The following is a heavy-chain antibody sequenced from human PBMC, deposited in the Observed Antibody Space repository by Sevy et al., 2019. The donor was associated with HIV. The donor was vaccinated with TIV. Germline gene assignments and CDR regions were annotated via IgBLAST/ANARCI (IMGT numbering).Heavy chain of an antibody. J-gene: IGHJ6*03. CDR2: IIPIFGTA. CDR3: ARGYSYGPLGYYYYYMDV. D-gene: IGHD5-18*01. Sequence: ASVKVSCKASGGTFSSYAISWVRQAPGQGLEWMGGIIPIFGTANYAQKFQGRVTITADKSTSTAYMELSSLRSEDTAVYYYARGYSYGPLGYYYYYMDVWGKGTTVTVSS. CDR1: GGTFSSYA. V-gene: IGHV1-69*06.